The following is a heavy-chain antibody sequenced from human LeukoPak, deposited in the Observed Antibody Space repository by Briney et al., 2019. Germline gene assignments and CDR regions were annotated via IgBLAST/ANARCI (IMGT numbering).Heavy chain of an antibody. D-gene: IGHD5-24*01. J-gene: IGHJ4*02. CDR2: IWYDGSNK. CDR1: GFTFSSYG. Sequence: GGSLRLSCAASGFTFSSYGMYWVRQAPGKGLEWVAVIWYDGSNKYYADSVKGRFTISRDNSKNTLYLQMNSLRAEDTAVYYCGAGVEMATIKIDYWGQGTLVTVSS. CDR3: GAGVEMATIKIDY. V-gene: IGHV3-33*01.